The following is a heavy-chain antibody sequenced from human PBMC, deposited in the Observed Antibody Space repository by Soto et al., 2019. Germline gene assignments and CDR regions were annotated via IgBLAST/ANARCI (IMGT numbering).Heavy chain of an antibody. Sequence: QVQLVQSGAEVKKPGSSVKVSCKASGGTFSSYAISWVRQAPGQGLEWMGGIIPIFGTANYAQKFQGRVTITADESTSTAYMELSSLRSEDTAVYYCARDRVSYYYSSGSRSFDYWGQGTLVTVSS. J-gene: IGHJ4*02. CDR2: IIPIFGTA. CDR3: ARDRVSYYYSSGSRSFDY. V-gene: IGHV1-69*01. D-gene: IGHD3-22*01. CDR1: GGTFSSYA.